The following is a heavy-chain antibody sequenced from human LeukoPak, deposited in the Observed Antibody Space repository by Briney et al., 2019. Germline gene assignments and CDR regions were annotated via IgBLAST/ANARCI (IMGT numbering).Heavy chain of an antibody. Sequence: PGGSLRLSCAASGFTFDDYALHWVRHAPAKGLEWVSGISWNSGSIGYADSVKGRFTISRDNAKNSLYLQMNSLRAEDTALYYCAKDMALGSSWSWFDYWGQGTLVTVSS. CDR1: GFTFDDYA. CDR2: ISWNSGSI. J-gene: IGHJ4*02. CDR3: AKDMALGSSWSWFDY. D-gene: IGHD6-13*01. V-gene: IGHV3-9*01.